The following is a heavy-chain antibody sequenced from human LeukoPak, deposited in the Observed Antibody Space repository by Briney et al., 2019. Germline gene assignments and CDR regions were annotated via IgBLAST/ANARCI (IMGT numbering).Heavy chain of an antibody. CDR3: ARAIVATINPFDY. CDR2: ISSSSSYI. D-gene: IGHD5-12*01. CDR1: GFTFISYS. V-gene: IGHV3-21*01. J-gene: IGHJ4*02. Sequence: GGSLRLSCAASGFTFISYSMNWVRQAPGKGLEWVSSISSSSSYIYYADSVKGRFTISRDNAKNSLYLQMNSLRAEDTAVYYCARAIVATINPFDYWGQGTLVTVSS.